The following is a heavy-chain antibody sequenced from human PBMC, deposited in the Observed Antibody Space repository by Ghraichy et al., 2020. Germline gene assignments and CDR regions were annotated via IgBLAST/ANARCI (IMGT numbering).Heavy chain of an antibody. CDR1: GFTFSDHY. CDR2: VRDKAHSYTT. D-gene: IGHD3-22*01. J-gene: IGHJ5*02. Sequence: GESLNISCAASGFTFSDHYMDWVRQAPGMGLEWVGRVRDKAHSYTTEYAASVRDRFSISRDDSKNSLYLQMKGLKAEDTAVYYCTRASRDFYYDAWGQGTLVTVSS. CDR3: TRASRDFYYDA. V-gene: IGHV3-72*01.